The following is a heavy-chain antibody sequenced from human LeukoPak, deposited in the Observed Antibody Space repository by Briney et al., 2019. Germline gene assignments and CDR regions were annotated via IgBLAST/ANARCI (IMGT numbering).Heavy chain of an antibody. Sequence: ASVKVSCKASGYTFTSYGISWVRQAPGQGLEWMGWISAYNGNTNYAQKLQGRVTMTTDTSTSTAYMELRSLRSDDTAVYYCARSWVGATYLTITGEDYWGQGTLVTVSS. CDR2: ISAYNGNT. J-gene: IGHJ4*02. CDR3: ARSWVGATYLTITGEDY. V-gene: IGHV1-18*01. CDR1: GYTFTSYG. D-gene: IGHD1-26*01.